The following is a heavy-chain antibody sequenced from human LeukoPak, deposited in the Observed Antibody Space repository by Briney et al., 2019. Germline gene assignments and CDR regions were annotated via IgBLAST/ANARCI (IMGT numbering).Heavy chain of an antibody. CDR2: ISYDGSNK. D-gene: IGHD3-10*01. V-gene: IGHV3-30*18. J-gene: IGHJ3*02. Sequence: PGGSLRLSCAASGFTFSSYGMHWVRQAPGKGLEWVAVISYDGSNKYYADSVKGRFTISRDNSKNTLYLQMNSLRAEDTAVYYCAKGGDYYGALGAFDIWGQGTMVTVSS. CDR3: AKGGDYYGALGAFDI. CDR1: GFTFSSYG.